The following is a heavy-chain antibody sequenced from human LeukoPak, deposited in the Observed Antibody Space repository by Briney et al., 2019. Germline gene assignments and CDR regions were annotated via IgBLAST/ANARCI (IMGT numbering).Heavy chain of an antibody. D-gene: IGHD2-15*01. CDR1: GYSFTSYW. CDR3: ARHVMGPIVPYGMDV. V-gene: IGHV5-10-1*01. J-gene: IGHJ6*02. Sequence: KAGESLKISCKGSGYSFTSYWISWVRQMPGKGLEWMGRIDPSDSYTNYSPSFQGHVTISADKSISTAYLQWSSLKASDTAMYYCARHVMGPIVPYGMDVWGQGTTVTVSS. CDR2: IDPSDSYT.